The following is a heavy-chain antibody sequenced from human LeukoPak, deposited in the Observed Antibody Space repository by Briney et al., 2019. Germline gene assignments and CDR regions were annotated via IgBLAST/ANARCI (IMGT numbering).Heavy chain of an antibody. CDR2: ISYDGSNK. J-gene: IGHJ4*02. D-gene: IGHD3-10*01. Sequence: PAGRSLRLSCAASGFTFSSYAMHWVRQAPGKGLEWVAVISYDGSNKYYADSMKGRFTISRDNSKNTLYLQMNSLRAEDTAVYYCARGGYYGSGSYEGYFDYWGQGTLVTVSS. V-gene: IGHV3-30-3*01. CDR3: ARGGYYGSGSYEGYFDY. CDR1: GFTFSSYA.